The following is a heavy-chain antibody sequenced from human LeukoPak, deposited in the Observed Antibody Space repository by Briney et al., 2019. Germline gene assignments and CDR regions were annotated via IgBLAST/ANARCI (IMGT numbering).Heavy chain of an antibody. J-gene: IGHJ4*02. Sequence: SGGSLRLSCAASGFTFSSYWMHWVRQAPGKGLVWVSRINSDGSSTSYADSVKGRFTISKDTSKNTLFLHLTSLRAEDTAMYYCAGAKESYYDKSGYFPLNYWGQGTLVTVSS. CDR1: GFTFSSYW. CDR2: INSDGSST. V-gene: IGHV3-74*01. CDR3: AGAKESYYDKSGYFPLNY. D-gene: IGHD3-22*01.